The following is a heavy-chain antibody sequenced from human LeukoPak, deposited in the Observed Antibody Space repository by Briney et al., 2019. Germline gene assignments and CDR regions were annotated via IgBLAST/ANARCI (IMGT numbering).Heavy chain of an antibody. J-gene: IGHJ3*02. CDR3: ARVGQLVTYDAFDI. D-gene: IGHD6-13*01. Sequence: GASVKVSCKASGYTFTGYYMHWVRQAPGQGLEWMGWINPNSGGTNYAQKFQGRVTMTRDTSISTAYMELSRLRSDDTAVYYCARVGQLVTYDAFDIWGQGTMVTVSS. CDR1: GYTFTGYY. CDR2: INPNSGGT. V-gene: IGHV1-2*02.